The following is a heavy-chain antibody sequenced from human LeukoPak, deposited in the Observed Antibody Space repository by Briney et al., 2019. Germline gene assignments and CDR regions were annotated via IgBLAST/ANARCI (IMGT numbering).Heavy chain of an antibody. Sequence: ASVRVSCKASGYTFTSFGISWVRQAPGQGLEWMGWISAYNGNTNYTQKFQGRVTITADESTSTAYMELSSLRSEDTAVYYCARDPGGTSYDYVWGSYTLYYGMDVWGQGTTVTVSS. CDR3: ARDPGGTSYDYVWGSYTLYYGMDV. CDR1: GYTFTSFG. J-gene: IGHJ6*02. CDR2: ISAYNGNT. V-gene: IGHV1-18*01. D-gene: IGHD3-16*01.